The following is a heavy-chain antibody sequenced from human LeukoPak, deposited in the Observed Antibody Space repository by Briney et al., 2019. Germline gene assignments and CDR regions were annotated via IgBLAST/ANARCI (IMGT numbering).Heavy chain of an antibody. D-gene: IGHD6-13*01. CDR2: INPNSGGT. CDR3: ARSAACHNPLDY. CDR1: GYTFTGYY. V-gene: IGHV1-2*02. Sequence: ASVKVSCKASGYTFTGYYMHWVRQAPGQGLEWMGWINPNSGGTNYAQKFQGRVTMTRDTSISTAYMELSRLRSDDTAVYYCARSAACHNPLDYWGQGTLVTVSS. J-gene: IGHJ4*02.